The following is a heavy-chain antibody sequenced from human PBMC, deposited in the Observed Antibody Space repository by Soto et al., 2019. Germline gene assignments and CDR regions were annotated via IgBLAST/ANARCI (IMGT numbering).Heavy chain of an antibody. V-gene: IGHV3-30-3*01. J-gene: IGHJ4*02. Sequence: PGRSLRLSCAASGFTFSSYAMHWVRQAPGKGLEWVAVISYDGSNKYCADSVKGRFTISRDNSKNTLYLQMNSLRAEDTAVYYCVIRSRLSYIHYRGQRTLVTVST. D-gene: IGHD1-26*01. CDR3: VIRSRLSYIHY. CDR2: ISYDGSNK. CDR1: GFTFSSYA.